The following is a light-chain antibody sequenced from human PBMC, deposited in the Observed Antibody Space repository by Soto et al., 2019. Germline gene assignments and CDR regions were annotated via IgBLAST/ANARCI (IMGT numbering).Light chain of an antibody. CDR2: GAS. CDR1: QSVTNN. CDR3: QQYNNWPRT. Sequence: IVLTQSPATLSVSPGERATLSYRASQSVTNNLAWYQQKLGQAPRLLIYGASSRATGIPARFSGSGSGTEFTLTISNLQSGDFAVYYCQQYNNWPRTFGQGTKVDIK. V-gene: IGKV3D-15*01. J-gene: IGKJ1*01.